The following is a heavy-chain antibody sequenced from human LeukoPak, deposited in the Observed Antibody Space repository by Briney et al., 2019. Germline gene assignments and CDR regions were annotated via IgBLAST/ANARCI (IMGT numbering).Heavy chain of an antibody. D-gene: IGHD1-26*01. Sequence: GGSLRLSCAASGFTFNTYSMNWVRQAPGKGLEWVSSISSGSRYMYYADSVKGRFTISRDNAKNTLYLQMNSLRAEDTAVYYCAKEGGSYYYWGQGTLVTVSS. CDR2: ISSGSRYM. J-gene: IGHJ4*02. CDR1: GFTFNTYS. CDR3: AKEGGSYYY. V-gene: IGHV3-21*04.